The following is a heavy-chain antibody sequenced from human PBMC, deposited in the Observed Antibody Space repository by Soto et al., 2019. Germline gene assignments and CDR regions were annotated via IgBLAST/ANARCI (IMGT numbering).Heavy chain of an antibody. CDR3: ARNLYGSGSPYYFDY. V-gene: IGHV4-34*01. J-gene: IGHJ4*02. CDR1: GGSFSGYY. D-gene: IGHD3-10*01. Sequence: SETLSLTCAVYGGSFSGYYWSWIRQPPGKGLEWIGEINHSGSTNYNPSLKSRVTISVDTSKNQFSPKLSSVTAADTAVYYCARNLYGSGSPYYFDYWGQGTLVTVSS. CDR2: INHSGST.